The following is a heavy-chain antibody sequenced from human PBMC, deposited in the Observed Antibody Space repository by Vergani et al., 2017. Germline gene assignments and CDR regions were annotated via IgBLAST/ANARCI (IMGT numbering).Heavy chain of an antibody. V-gene: IGHV1-18*01. D-gene: IGHD3-9*01. CDR2: ISAYNGNT. CDR1: GDTFTSYG. J-gene: IGHJ4*02. Sequence: QVQLVQSGAEVKKPGASVKVSCKASGDTFTSYGISWVRQAPGQGLEWMGWISAYNGNTNYAQKLQGRVTMTTDTSTSTAYMELRSLRSDDTAVYYCARVYYDILTGNRCYYFDYWGQGTLVTVSS. CDR3: ARVYYDILTGNRCYYFDY.